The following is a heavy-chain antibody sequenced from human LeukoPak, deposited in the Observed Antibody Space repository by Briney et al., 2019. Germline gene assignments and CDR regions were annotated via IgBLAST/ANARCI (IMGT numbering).Heavy chain of an antibody. J-gene: IGHJ4*02. V-gene: IGHV4-59*01. D-gene: IGHD5-18*01. CDR2: IYYSGST. CDR3: ARGKNTAMY. Sequence: SEPLSLTCTVSGGSISSYYWSWIRQPPGKGLEWIGYIYYSGSTNYNPSLKSRVTISVDTSKNQFSLKLSSVTAADTAVYYCARGKNTAMYWGQGTLVTVSS. CDR1: GGSISSYY.